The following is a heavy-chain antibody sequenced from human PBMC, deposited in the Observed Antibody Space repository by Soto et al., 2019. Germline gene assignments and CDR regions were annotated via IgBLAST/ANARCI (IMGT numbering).Heavy chain of an antibody. J-gene: IGHJ3*02. CDR1: GYTFTSYY. Sequence: ASVKVSCKASGYTFTSYYMHWVRQAPGQGLEWMGIINPSGGSTSYAQKFQGRVTMTRDTSTSTVYMELSSLRSEDTAVYYCARDENYYDSSGYFGILYAFDIWGQGTMVTVSS. CDR3: ARDENYYDSSGYFGILYAFDI. D-gene: IGHD3-22*01. CDR2: INPSGGST. V-gene: IGHV1-46*01.